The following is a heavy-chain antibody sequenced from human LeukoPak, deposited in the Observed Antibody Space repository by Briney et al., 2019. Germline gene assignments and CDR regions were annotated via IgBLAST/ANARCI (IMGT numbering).Heavy chain of an antibody. CDR1: GFTFSDYY. CDR3: ARGSSRGLAAVYYYYYYMDV. D-gene: IGHD6-13*01. J-gene: IGHJ6*03. CDR2: ISSSGSTI. Sequence: GGPLRLSCAASGFTFSDYYMSWIRQAPGKGLEWVSYISSSGSTIYYADSVRGRFTISRDNAKNSLYLQMNSLRAEDTAVYYCARGSSRGLAAVYYYYYYMDVWGKWTTVTVSS. V-gene: IGHV3-11*01.